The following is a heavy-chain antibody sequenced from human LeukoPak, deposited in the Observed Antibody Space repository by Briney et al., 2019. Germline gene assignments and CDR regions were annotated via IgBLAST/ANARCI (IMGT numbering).Heavy chain of an antibody. D-gene: IGHD6-6*01. J-gene: IGHJ4*02. V-gene: IGHV4-59*08. CDR3: ARHFAYSSSSYFDY. CDR2: VYYTGST. Sequence: SETLSLTCNASGGSVSNYYWSWIRQPPGKGLEWIGYVYYTGSTNDDPSLKSRFTRCEDKSKNQFSLRLYSVTVADTAVYYCARHFAYSSSSYFDYWGQGSQVTVSS. CDR1: GGSVSNYY.